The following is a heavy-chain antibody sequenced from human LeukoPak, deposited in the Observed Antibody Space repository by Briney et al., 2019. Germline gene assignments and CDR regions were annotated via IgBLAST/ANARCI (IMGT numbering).Heavy chain of an antibody. CDR1: GFTFDDYA. Sequence: PGGSLRLSCAASGFTFDDYAMHWVRHAPGKGLEWVSGFSWNSGTIGYADSVKGRFTISRDNAKKSLYLQMNSLRPEDTALYYCAKDMRIVVVTGAFDIWGQGTMVTVSS. J-gene: IGHJ3*02. V-gene: IGHV3-9*01. D-gene: IGHD2-21*02. CDR2: FSWNSGTI. CDR3: AKDMRIVVVTGAFDI.